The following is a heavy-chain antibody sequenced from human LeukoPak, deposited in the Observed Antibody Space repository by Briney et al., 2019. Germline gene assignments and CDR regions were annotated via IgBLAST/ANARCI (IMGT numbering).Heavy chain of an antibody. Sequence: SETLSLTCAVYGGSFSGYYWSWIRQPPGKGLEWIGEINHSGSTNYNPSLKSRVTISVDTSKNQFSLKLSSVTAADTAVYYCARGGCSSSWYRSAEYFQHWGQGTLVTVSS. CDR3: ARGGCSSSWYRSAEYFQH. CDR1: GGSFSGYY. J-gene: IGHJ1*01. V-gene: IGHV4-34*01. CDR2: INHSGST. D-gene: IGHD6-13*01.